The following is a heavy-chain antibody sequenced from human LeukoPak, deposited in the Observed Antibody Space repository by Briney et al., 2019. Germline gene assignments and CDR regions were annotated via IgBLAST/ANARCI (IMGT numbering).Heavy chain of an antibody. CDR2: MYNNGRS. CDR3: AGGSGASWFDP. CDR1: GGSISRGY. Sequence: PSETLSLTCSVSGGSISRGYWSWIRQPPGKGLEWIAYMYNNGRSNYNPSLKSRVTISLDTSKNQFSLKLSSVTAADTAVYYCAGGSGASWFDPWGQGTLVTVSS. D-gene: IGHD2-8*02. V-gene: IGHV4-59*01. J-gene: IGHJ5*02.